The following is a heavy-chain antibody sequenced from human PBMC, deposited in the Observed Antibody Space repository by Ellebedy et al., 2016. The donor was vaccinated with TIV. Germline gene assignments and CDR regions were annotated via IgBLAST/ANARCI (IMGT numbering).Heavy chain of an antibody. D-gene: IGHD1-26*01. Sequence: ASVKVSCXASGYTFAGNHMHWVRQAPGQGLEWMGWINSSGGTNYAQKFQGRVTMTRDTSISTAYMELSRLRSDDTAVYYCARGDGSYYNYFYYMDIWGEGTTVTVSS. V-gene: IGHV1-2*02. CDR1: GYTFAGNH. J-gene: IGHJ6*03. CDR2: INSSGGT. CDR3: ARGDGSYYNYFYYMDI.